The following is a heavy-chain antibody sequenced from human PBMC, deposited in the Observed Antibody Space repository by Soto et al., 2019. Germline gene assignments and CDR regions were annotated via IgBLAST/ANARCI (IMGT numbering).Heavy chain of an antibody. CDR1: GFTFSSYW. CDR3: VRTSLVVAAATRLDY. V-gene: IGHV3-74*01. Sequence: EVQLVESGGGLVQPGGSLRLSCAASGFTFSSYWMHWVRQAPGKGLVWVPRINSDGSSTSYADSVKGRFTISRDNPKNTLYLQMNSLRAEDTAVYYCVRTSLVVAAATRLDYWGQGTLVTVSS. J-gene: IGHJ4*02. CDR2: INSDGSST. D-gene: IGHD2-15*01.